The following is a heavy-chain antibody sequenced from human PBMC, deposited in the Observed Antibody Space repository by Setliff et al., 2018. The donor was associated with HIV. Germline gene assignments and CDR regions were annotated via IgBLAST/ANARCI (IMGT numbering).Heavy chain of an antibody. J-gene: IGHJ4*02. CDR3: ARGRMFGEFDFDY. D-gene: IGHD3-10*02. CDR2: IYYSGST. V-gene: IGHV4-39*07. Sequence: PSETLSLTCTVSGGPISSSSYSWGWIRQPPGKGLEWIGSIYYSGSTYYNPSLKSRVTMSIDTSKNQFSLKLNSVTAADTAVYYCARGRMFGEFDFDYWGQGTLVTVSS. CDR1: GGPISSSSYS.